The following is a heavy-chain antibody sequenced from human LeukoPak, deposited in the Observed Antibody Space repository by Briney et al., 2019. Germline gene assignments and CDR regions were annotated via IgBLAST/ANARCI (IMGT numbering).Heavy chain of an antibody. CDR3: ARALWFREGGFDY. CDR1: GFTFSSYA. V-gene: IGHV3-23*01. CDR2: ISGSGGST. D-gene: IGHD3-10*01. Sequence: PGGSLRLSCAASGFTFSSYAMSWVRQAPGKGLEWVSAISGSGGSTYYADSVKGRFTISRDNSKNTLYLQMNSLRAEDTAVYYCARALWFREGGFDYWGQGTLVTVSS. J-gene: IGHJ4*02.